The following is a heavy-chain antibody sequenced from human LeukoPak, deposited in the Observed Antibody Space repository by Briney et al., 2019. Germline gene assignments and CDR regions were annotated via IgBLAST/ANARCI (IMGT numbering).Heavy chain of an antibody. Sequence: PGGSLRLSCAASGFTFSSYSMNWVRQAPGKGLEWVSYISSSSSTTYYADSVKGRFTISRDNAKNSLYLQMNSLRAEDTAVYYCARDPDYGSGSVNWFDPWGQGTLVTVSS. CDR3: ARDPDYGSGSVNWFDP. D-gene: IGHD3-10*01. V-gene: IGHV3-48*04. CDR1: GFTFSSYS. CDR2: ISSSSSTT. J-gene: IGHJ5*02.